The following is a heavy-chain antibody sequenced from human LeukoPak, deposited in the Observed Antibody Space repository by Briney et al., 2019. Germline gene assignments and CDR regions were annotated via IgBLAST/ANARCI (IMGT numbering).Heavy chain of an antibody. J-gene: IGHJ6*02. CDR2: ISGSGGAT. V-gene: IGHV3-23*01. CDR3: ATVTMVRASDYYGMDV. D-gene: IGHD3-10*01. CDR1: GFTFNNYA. Sequence: GGSLRLSCAASGFTFNNYAMSWVRQAPGKGLEWVSAISGSGGATYYADSVKGRFTISRDNSKNTLYLQMNSLRAEDTAVYYCATVTMVRASDYYGMDVWGQGTTVTVSS.